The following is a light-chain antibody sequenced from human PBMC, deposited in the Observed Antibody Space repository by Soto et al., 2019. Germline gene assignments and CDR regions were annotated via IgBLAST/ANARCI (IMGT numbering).Light chain of an antibody. Sequence: EIVLTQSPGTLSLSPGERATLSYRASQSVTRNYLAWYQQKPGQAPRLLIDDASRRATGIPDRFSGSGSGTDFTLTISRLEPEDFAVYYCQQCSSLPLTFGGGTKVDIK. V-gene: IGKV3-20*01. CDR1: QSVTRNY. CDR3: QQCSSLPLT. J-gene: IGKJ4*01. CDR2: DAS.